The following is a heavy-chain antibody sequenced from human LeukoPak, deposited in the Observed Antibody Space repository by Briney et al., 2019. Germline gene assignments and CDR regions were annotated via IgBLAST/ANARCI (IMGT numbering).Heavy chain of an antibody. D-gene: IGHD3-10*01. Sequence: GESLKIPCKGSGYSFSRHWIGWMRQMPGKGLEWMGIIYPGDSDARYSPSFQGQVTISADKSISTAYLQWSSLKASDTAMYYCARLKVRGSFQPFDAFDIWGQGTMVTVSS. J-gene: IGHJ3*02. CDR3: ARLKVRGSFQPFDAFDI. CDR1: GYSFSRHW. CDR2: IYPGDSDA. V-gene: IGHV5-51*01.